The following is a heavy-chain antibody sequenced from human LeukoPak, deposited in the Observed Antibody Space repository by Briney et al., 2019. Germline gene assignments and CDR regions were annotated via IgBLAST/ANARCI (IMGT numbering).Heavy chain of an antibody. D-gene: IGHD2-15*01. Sequence: GGSLRLSCAASGFTFSSYAMTWVRQAPRKGLEWVSGIYGDGSTYYTKSVKGRFTISRDSSKNTLYLQMNSLRAEDTAVYYCAIGSYCSGGSCYPLFDYWGRGTLVTVSS. V-gene: IGHV3-53*01. CDR1: GFTFSSYA. CDR2: IYGDGST. J-gene: IGHJ4*02. CDR3: AIGSYCSGGSCYPLFDY.